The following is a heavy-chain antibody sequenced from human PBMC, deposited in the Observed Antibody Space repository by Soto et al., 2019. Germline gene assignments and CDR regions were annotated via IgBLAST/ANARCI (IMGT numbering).Heavy chain of an antibody. V-gene: IGHV3-30*18. J-gene: IGHJ6*02. CDR3: AKVRDMITFGGATQTYYGMDV. CDR1: GFTFSSYG. CDR2: ISYDGSNK. D-gene: IGHD3-16*01. Sequence: GGSLRLSCAASGFTFSSYGMHWVRQAPGKGLEWVAVISYDGSNKYYADSVKGRFTISRDNSKNTLYLQMNSLRAEDTAVYYCAKVRDMITFGGATQTYYGMDVWGQGTTVTVSS.